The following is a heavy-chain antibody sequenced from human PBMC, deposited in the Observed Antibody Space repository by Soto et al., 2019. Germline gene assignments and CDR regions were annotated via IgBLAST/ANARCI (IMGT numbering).Heavy chain of an antibody. Sequence: GGSLRLSCAASGFTFSSYGMHWVRQAPGKGLEWVAVIWYDGSNKYYADSVKGRFTISRDNSKNTLYLQMNSLRAEDTAVYYCARDFRAAAGHFDYWGQGTLVTVSS. D-gene: IGHD6-13*01. CDR1: GFTFSSYG. CDR2: IWYDGSNK. CDR3: ARDFRAAAGHFDY. J-gene: IGHJ4*02. V-gene: IGHV3-33*01.